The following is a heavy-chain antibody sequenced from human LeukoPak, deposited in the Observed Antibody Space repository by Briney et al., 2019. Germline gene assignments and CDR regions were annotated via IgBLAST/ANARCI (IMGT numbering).Heavy chain of an antibody. CDR1: GFTFSSYG. Sequence: GGSLRLSCAASGFTFSSYGMHWVRQAPGKGLEWVAVISYDGSNKYYADSVKGRFTISRDNSKSTLYLQMNSLRAEDTAVYYCAKGYSYGYGHCGMDVWGQGTTVTVSS. V-gene: IGHV3-30*18. J-gene: IGHJ6*02. CDR3: AKGYSYGYGHCGMDV. D-gene: IGHD5-18*01. CDR2: ISYDGSNK.